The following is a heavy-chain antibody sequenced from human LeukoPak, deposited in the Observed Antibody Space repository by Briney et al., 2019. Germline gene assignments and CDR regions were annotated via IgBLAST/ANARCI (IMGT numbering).Heavy chain of an antibody. CDR3: ARDRGFMVRGSRRGYDDYYYYMDV. Sequence: PSQTLSLTCTVSGGSISSGSYYWSWIRQPAGKGLEWIGRIYSSGSTNYNPSLKSRVTISVDTSKNQFSLKLSSVTAADTAVYYCARDRGFMVRGSRRGYDDYYYYMDVWGKGATVTISS. CDR2: IYSSGST. J-gene: IGHJ6*03. D-gene: IGHD3-10*01. CDR1: GGSISSGSYY. V-gene: IGHV4-61*02.